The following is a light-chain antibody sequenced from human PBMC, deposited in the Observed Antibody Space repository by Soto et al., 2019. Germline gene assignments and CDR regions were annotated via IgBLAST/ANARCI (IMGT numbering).Light chain of an antibody. CDR2: KDS. J-gene: IGLJ2*01. Sequence: SELTQPPSVSVSPGQTARITCSGDALPKQYAYWYQQKPGQAPVLVIYKDSERPSGIPERCSGSSSGTTVTLTISGVQAEDEADYYCQSADSSGTSFVVFGGGTKLTVL. CDR3: QSADSSGTSFVV. CDR1: ALPKQY. V-gene: IGLV3-25*03.